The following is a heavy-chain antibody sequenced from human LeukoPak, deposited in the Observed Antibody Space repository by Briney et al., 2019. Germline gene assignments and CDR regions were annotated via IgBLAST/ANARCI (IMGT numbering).Heavy chain of an antibody. V-gene: IGHV1-69*13. D-gene: IGHD1-1*01. Sequence: ASVKVSCKTSGGTFSSYAISWVRQAPGQGLGWMGGIIPIFGTANYAQKFQGRVTITADESTSTAYMELSSLRSEDTAVYYCARGTGSRFDYWGQGTLVTVSS. CDR3: ARGTGSRFDY. CDR2: IIPIFGTA. J-gene: IGHJ4*02. CDR1: GGTFSSYA.